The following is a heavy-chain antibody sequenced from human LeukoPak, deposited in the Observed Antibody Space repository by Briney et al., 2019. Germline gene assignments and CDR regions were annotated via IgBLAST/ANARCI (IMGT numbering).Heavy chain of an antibody. CDR2: ISGSGGNT. J-gene: IGHJ4*02. Sequence: GGSLRLSCAASGFTFSSYAMSWVRQAPGKGLEWVSGISGSGGNTYHADSVKGRFTISRDNSKNTLYVQMNSLRAEDTAVYYCATEKGDSPDYWGQGTLVTVSS. D-gene: IGHD2-21*01. V-gene: IGHV3-23*01. CDR1: GFTFSSYA. CDR3: ATEKGDSPDY.